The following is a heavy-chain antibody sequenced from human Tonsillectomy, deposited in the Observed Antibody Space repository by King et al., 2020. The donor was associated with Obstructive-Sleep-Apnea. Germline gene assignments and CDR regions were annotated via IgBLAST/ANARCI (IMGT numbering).Heavy chain of an antibody. Sequence: VQLVQSGGGVVQPGRSLRLSCVASGFTFSSFGMHWVRQAPGKGLEWVAVMWNDGSEKYYAESVKGRFTISRDNSKNTMYLQLNSLRGEDTAVYYFARCSASPGQGYGMDVWGQGTTVTVSS. V-gene: IGHV3-33*01. CDR3: ARCSASPGQGYGMDV. CDR2: MWNDGSEK. J-gene: IGHJ6*02. D-gene: IGHD6-13*01. CDR1: GFTFSSFG.